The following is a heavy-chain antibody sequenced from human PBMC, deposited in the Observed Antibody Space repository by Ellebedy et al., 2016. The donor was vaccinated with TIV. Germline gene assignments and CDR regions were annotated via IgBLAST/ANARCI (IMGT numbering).Heavy chain of an antibody. CDR2: ISGSSGQS. J-gene: IGHJ4*02. D-gene: IGHD1-14*01. Sequence: PGGSLRLSCAASDFTFSNFGMPWVRQAPGKGLEWVASISGSSGQSFYADSVEGRFTISRDNSEDTLYLQMDSLRAEDTALYYCAKGTPRLDNWGQGTLVTVSS. CDR3: AKGTPRLDN. CDR1: DFTFSNFG. V-gene: IGHV3-23*01.